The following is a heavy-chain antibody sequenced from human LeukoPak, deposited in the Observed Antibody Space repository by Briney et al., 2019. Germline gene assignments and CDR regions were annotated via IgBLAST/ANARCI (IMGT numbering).Heavy chain of an antibody. D-gene: IGHD3-10*01. Sequence: KTGGSLRLSCTASGFTFGDYAMSWFRQAPGKGLEWVGFIRSKAYGGTTEYAASVKGRFTISRDDSKSIAYLQMNSLKTEDTAVYYCTREGGGPGSFYYYYYDMDVWGQGTTVTVSS. V-gene: IGHV3-49*05. CDR2: IRSKAYGGTT. CDR3: TREGGGPGSFYYYYYDMDV. CDR1: GFTFGDYA. J-gene: IGHJ6*02.